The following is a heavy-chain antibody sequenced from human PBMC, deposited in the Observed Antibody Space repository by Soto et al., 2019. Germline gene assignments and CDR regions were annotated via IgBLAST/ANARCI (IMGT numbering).Heavy chain of an antibody. V-gene: IGHV2-5*02. CDR3: VQSRCGGDCLQSYSSHSYYGLEV. D-gene: IGHD2-21*02. J-gene: IGHJ6*02. CDR2: IYWDDDK. Sequence: QITLKESGPTLVKPTQTLTLTCTFPGFSFSSIGEGVGWIRQPPGKALEWLALIYWDDDKRYSPSLKSRLTITKDTSKNQVVLTMTNMDPVDTATYYCVQSRCGGDCLQSYSSHSYYGLEVWGQGTTVTVSS. CDR1: GFSFSSIGEG.